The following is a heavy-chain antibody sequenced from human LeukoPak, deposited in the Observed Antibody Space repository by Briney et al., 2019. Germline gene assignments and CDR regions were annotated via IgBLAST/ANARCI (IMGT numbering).Heavy chain of an antibody. Sequence: GGSLRLSCAASGFTFSSYAMSWVRQAPGKGLEWVSAISGSGGSTYYADSVKGRFTISRDNSKKTLYLKMNSLRAEDTAVYYCAKDKVRGVIPYYFDYWGQGTLVTVSS. J-gene: IGHJ4*02. V-gene: IGHV3-23*01. CDR2: ISGSGGST. CDR1: GFTFSSYA. CDR3: AKDKVRGVIPYYFDY. D-gene: IGHD3-10*01.